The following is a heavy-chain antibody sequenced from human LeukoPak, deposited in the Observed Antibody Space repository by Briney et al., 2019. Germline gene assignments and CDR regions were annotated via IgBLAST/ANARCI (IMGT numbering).Heavy chain of an antibody. CDR3: ASSPPDY. CDR1: GGSISSGGYS. CDR2: IYHSGST. V-gene: IGHV4-30-2*01. Sequence: SQTLSLTCAVSGGSISSGGYSWSWIRQPPGKGLEWIGYIYHSGSTYYNPSLKSRVTISVDTSKNQFSPKLSSVTAADTAVYYCASSPPDYWGQGTLVTVSS. J-gene: IGHJ4*02.